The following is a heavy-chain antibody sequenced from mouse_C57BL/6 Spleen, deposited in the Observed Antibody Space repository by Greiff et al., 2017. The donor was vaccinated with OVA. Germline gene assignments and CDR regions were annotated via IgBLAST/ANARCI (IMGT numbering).Heavy chain of an antibody. J-gene: IGHJ4*01. CDR2: IYPGDGDT. Sequence: VQLQQSGPELVKPGASVKISCTASGYAFSSSWMNWVKQRPGKGLEWIGRIYPGDGDTNYNGKCKGKATLTADKSSSTAYMQRSSLTSDDSAVYFCARNEGGITTVVATGAMDYWGQGTSVTVSS. V-gene: IGHV1-82*01. CDR3: ARNEGGITTVVATGAMDY. CDR1: GYAFSSSW. D-gene: IGHD1-1*01.